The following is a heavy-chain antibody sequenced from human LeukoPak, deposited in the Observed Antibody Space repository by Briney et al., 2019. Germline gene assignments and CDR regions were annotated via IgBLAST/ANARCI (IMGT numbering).Heavy chain of an antibody. D-gene: IGHD3-3*01. CDR1: GYTFTGYY. J-gene: IGHJ5*02. CDR3: ARLNDFWSGYYDWFDP. V-gene: IGHV1-2*02. Sequence: ASVKVSCKASGYTFTGYYMHWVRQAPGQGLEWMGWINPNSGGTNYAQKFQGRVTMTRDTSISTAYMELSGLRSDDTAVYYCARLNDFWSGYYDWFDPWGQGTLVTVSS. CDR2: INPNSGGT.